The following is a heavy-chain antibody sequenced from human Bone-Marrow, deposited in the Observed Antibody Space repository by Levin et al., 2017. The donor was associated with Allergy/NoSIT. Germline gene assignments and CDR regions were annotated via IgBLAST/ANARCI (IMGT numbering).Heavy chain of an antibody. CDR2: ISSSSSTV. Sequence: GESLKISCAASGFSLSNYGMNWVRQAPGKGLEWVSYISSSSSTVNYADSVKGRFTISRDNAKNSLFLQMNSLGAEDTAVYYCARGGAARPDYWGQGPLVIVSS. V-gene: IGHV3-48*01. D-gene: IGHD6-6*01. CDR3: ARGGAARPDY. J-gene: IGHJ4*02. CDR1: GFSLSNYG.